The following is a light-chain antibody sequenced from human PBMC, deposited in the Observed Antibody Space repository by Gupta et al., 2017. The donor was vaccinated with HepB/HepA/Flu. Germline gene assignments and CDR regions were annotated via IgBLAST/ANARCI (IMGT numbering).Light chain of an antibody. V-gene: IGKV1-5*03. CDR3: QQYNSYSYT. CDR2: KAS. CDR1: QSISSW. J-gene: IGKJ2*01. Sequence: DIQMTQSPSTLSASVGDRVTITCRASQSISSWLAWYQQKPGKAPKLLIYKASSLESGVPSRFSGSGPGTEFTLTISSLQPDDCATYYCQQYNSYSYTFGQGTKLEIK.